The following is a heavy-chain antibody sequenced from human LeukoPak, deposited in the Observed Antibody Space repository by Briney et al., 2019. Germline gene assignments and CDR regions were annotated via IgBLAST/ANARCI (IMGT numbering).Heavy chain of an antibody. V-gene: IGHV3-48*03. Sequence: GGSLRLSCAASGFTFSSYEMNWVRQAPGKGLEWVSYISSSGSMMNYADSVKGRFTISRDNAKNSLYLQMNSLRAEGTAVYYCAREDLPSGSDTYDYWGQGTLVTVSS. J-gene: IGHJ4*02. D-gene: IGHD1-26*01. CDR2: ISSSGSMM. CDR1: GFTFSSYE. CDR3: AREDLPSGSDTYDY.